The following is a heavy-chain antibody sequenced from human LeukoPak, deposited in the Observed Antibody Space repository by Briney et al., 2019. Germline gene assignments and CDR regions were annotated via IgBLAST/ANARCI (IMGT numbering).Heavy chain of an antibody. D-gene: IGHD2-15*01. V-gene: IGHV3-53*01. J-gene: IGHJ4*02. Sequence: GGSLRLSCAASGFTVSSNYMSWVRQAPGKGLEWVSVIYSSGSTYYADSVKGRFTISRDNAKNMLYLQMNSLRAEDTAVYYCARGGLFKYFFDYWGQGTPVTVSS. CDR2: IYSSGST. CDR1: GFTVSSNY. CDR3: ARGGLFKYFFDY.